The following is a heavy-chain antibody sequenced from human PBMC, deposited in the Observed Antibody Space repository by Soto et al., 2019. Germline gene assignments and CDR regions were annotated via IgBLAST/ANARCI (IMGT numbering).Heavy chain of an antibody. Sequence: PSETLSLTCTVSGGSISSYYWSWIRQPPGKGLEWIGYIYYSGSTNYNPSLKSRVTISVDTSKNQFSLKLSSVTAADTAVYYCARAAGGQWLDYWGQGTLVTVSS. CDR2: IYYSGST. D-gene: IGHD6-19*01. CDR1: GGSISSYY. CDR3: ARAAGGQWLDY. J-gene: IGHJ4*02. V-gene: IGHV4-59*01.